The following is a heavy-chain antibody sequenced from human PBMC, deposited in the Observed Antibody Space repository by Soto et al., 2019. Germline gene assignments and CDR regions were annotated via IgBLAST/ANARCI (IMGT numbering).Heavy chain of an antibody. CDR3: ARISGRPSNYYHIDV. CDR1: GYTFTSCD. D-gene: IGHD1-26*01. CDR2: MNPNAGST. V-gene: IGHV1-8*01. Sequence: QVQLVQSGAEVKKPWATVKVSCKASGYTFTSCDVNWVRQAPGQGLEWMGWMNPNAGSTGYAQKFQGRFTMTSDSSMSTAYMELSSLRSEDTAVYYCARISGRPSNYYHIDVWGQGTTVTVSS. J-gene: IGHJ6*02.